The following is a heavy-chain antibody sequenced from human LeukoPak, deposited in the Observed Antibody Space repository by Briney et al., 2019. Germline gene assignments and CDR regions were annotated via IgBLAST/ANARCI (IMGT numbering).Heavy chain of an antibody. J-gene: IGHJ4*02. Sequence: GTSLRLSCAASGFTFSTYGMHWVRQAPGKGLEWVAVFSYDGSIKDYADSVKGRFTISRDNSKNTLYLQTNSLRAEDTAVYCCAKEMGSGLIDYWGQGTLVTVSS. V-gene: IGHV3-30*18. CDR1: GFTFSTYG. CDR2: FSYDGSIK. D-gene: IGHD2-15*01. CDR3: AKEMGSGLIDY.